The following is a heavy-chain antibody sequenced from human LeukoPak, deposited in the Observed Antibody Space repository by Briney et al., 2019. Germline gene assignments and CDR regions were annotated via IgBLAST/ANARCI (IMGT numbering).Heavy chain of an antibody. V-gene: IGHV3-21*01. CDR1: GFTFSSYS. Sequence: GGSLRLSCAASGFTFSSYSMNWVHQAPGKGLEWVSSISSSSSYIYYADSVKGRFTISRDNAKNSLYLQMNSLRAEDTAVYYCAREGTAGMDVWGQGTTVTVSS. CDR2: ISSSSSYI. CDR3: AREGTAGMDV. J-gene: IGHJ6*02. D-gene: IGHD3-10*01.